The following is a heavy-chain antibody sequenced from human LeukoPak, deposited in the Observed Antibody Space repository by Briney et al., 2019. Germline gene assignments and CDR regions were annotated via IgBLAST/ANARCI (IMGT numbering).Heavy chain of an antibody. J-gene: IGHJ6*03. V-gene: IGHV3-7*04. CDR3: ARGQLSYYYYYMDV. Sequence: GGSLRLSCAASGFSLNSNYWMSWVRQAPGKGLEWVANINLDGSEKNYVDSAKGQFTISRDNANNSLYLRMSSLRVEDTAVYYCARGQLSYYYYYMDVWGKGTTVTVSS. CDR1: GFSLNSNYW. CDR2: INLDGSEK.